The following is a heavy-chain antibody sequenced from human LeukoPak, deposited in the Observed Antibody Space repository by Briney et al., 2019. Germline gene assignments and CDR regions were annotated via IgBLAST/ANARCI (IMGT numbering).Heavy chain of an antibody. V-gene: IGHV3-23*01. Sequence: GGSLRLSCAASGFTFSSYAMSWVRQAPGKGLEWVSAISGSGGSTYYADSVKGRFTISRDNSKNTLYLQMNSLRAEDTAVYYCAKSRITIFGQLVAFDIWGQGTMVTVSS. CDR3: AKSRITIFGQLVAFDI. CDR2: ISGSGGST. D-gene: IGHD3-3*01. J-gene: IGHJ3*02. CDR1: GFTFSSYA.